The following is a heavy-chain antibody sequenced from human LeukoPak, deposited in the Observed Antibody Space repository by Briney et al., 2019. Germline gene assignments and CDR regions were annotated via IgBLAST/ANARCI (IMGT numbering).Heavy chain of an antibody. Sequence: GGSLRLSCAASGFTFSSYSMNWVRQAPGKGLEWVSSISSSSSYIYYADSVKGRFTISRDNSKNTLYLQMNSLRAEDTAVYYCARDFYSSGWVEYWGQGTLVTVSS. CDR3: ARDFYSSGWVEY. J-gene: IGHJ4*02. CDR1: GFTFSSYS. D-gene: IGHD6-19*01. CDR2: ISSSSSYI. V-gene: IGHV3-21*04.